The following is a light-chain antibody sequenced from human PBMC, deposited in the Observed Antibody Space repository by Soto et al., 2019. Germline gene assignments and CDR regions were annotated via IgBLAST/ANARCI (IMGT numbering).Light chain of an antibody. J-gene: IGLJ1*01. V-gene: IGLV1-44*01. CDR3: AVWDDGLNGYV. CDR1: ISNVGTNL. Sequence: QSLRTQPASACGTPGQRFTISCSGRISNVGTNLVNWYQQLPGTAPKLLIYAHIQRPSGVPDRFSGSTSGTSASLAISGLQSEDEADYYCAVWDDGLNGYVFGTGTKV. CDR2: AHI.